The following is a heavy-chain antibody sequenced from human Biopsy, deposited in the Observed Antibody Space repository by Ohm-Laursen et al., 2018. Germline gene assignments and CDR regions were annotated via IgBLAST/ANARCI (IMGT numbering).Heavy chain of an antibody. Sequence: SLRLSCTASGFTFSTYWMTWVRQAPGKGLEWVANIKRDGSQSNHADSVKGRFTISRDNAKNSLYLQMNSLRVEDTAVYYCARWDYWGQGTLVTVSS. V-gene: IGHV3-7*01. CDR1: GFTFSTYW. CDR2: IKRDGSQS. CDR3: ARWDY. J-gene: IGHJ4*02.